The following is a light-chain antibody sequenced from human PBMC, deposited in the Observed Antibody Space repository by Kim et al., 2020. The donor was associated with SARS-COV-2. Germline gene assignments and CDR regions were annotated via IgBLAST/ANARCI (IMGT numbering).Light chain of an antibody. CDR1: SSNVGSNY. V-gene: IGLV1-47*01. CDR2: RNN. Sequence: GQGVTISCSGSSSNVGSNYVYWYQQRPGTAPKLLSYRNNQRPSGVPDRFSGSRSGTSASLAISGLRSEDEADYYCAAWDDSLSGVVFGGGTQLTVL. CDR3: AAWDDSLSGVV. J-gene: IGLJ2*01.